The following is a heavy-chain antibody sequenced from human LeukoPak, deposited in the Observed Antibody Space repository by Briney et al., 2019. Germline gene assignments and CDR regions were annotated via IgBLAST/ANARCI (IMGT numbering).Heavy chain of an antibody. D-gene: IGHD6-19*01. V-gene: IGHV3-9*03. J-gene: IGHJ3*02. CDR2: ISWNSGSI. CDR3: AKGDSSGWYHDAFDI. Sequence: GGSPRLSCAASGFTFDDYAMHWVRQAPGKGLEWVSGISWNSGSIGYADSVKGRFTISRDNAKNSLYLQMNSLRAEDMALYYCAKGDSSGWYHDAFDIWGQGTMVTVSS. CDR1: GFTFDDYA.